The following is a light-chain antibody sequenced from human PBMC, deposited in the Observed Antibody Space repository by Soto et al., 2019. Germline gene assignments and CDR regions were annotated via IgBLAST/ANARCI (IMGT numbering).Light chain of an antibody. V-gene: IGLV2-14*01. CDR1: SSDIGRYNY. CDR2: GVN. Sequence: QSVLTQPASVSGSPGQSITISCTGTSSDIGRYNYVSWYQQHPGKAPRLVISGVNKRPSGISNRFSGSKSGNTASLTISGLQADDEANYYCASYTSTTTLVVFGGGTKLTVL. CDR3: ASYTSTTTLVV. J-gene: IGLJ2*01.